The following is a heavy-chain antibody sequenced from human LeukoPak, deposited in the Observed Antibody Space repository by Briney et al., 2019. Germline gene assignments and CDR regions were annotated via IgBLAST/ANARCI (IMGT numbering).Heavy chain of an antibody. CDR3: ARGGQQLVPGFDP. CDR1: GDTFSSYA. J-gene: IGHJ5*02. CDR2: IIPIFGIA. D-gene: IGHD6-13*01. V-gene: IGHV1-69*04. Sequence: SVKVSCKASGDTFSSYAISWVRQAPGQGLEWMGRIIPIFGIANYAQKFQGRVTITADKSTSTAYMELSSLRSEDTAVYYCARGGQQLVPGFDPWGQGTLVTVSS.